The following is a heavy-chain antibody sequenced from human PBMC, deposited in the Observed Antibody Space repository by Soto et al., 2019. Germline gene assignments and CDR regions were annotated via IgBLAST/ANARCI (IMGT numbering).Heavy chain of an antibody. Sequence: PPEKLSLTCTVSGGSISRYYWSWIRQPPGKGLEWIGYIYYSGSTNYNPSLKSQVTISVDTSKNQFSLKLSSVTAADTAVYYCARERGGAAGTSGMDVWGHGTTVTVS. CDR1: GGSISRYY. V-gene: IGHV4-59*01. J-gene: IGHJ6*02. CDR2: IYYSGST. CDR3: ARERGGAAGTSGMDV. D-gene: IGHD6-13*01.